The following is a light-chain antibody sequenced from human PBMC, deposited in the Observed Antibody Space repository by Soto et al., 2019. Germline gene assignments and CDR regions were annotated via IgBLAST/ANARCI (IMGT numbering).Light chain of an antibody. J-gene: IGLJ1*01. CDR1: SSDVGSYNL. CDR3: CSYAGSSTFPYV. CDR2: EGS. Sequence: QSALTQPASVSGSPGQSITISCTGTSSDVGSYNLVSWYQQHPGKAPKLMIYEGSKRPSGVSNRFSGSKSGNTASLTISGLQAEDEAGYYCCSYAGSSTFPYVFGTGTKLTVL. V-gene: IGLV2-23*03.